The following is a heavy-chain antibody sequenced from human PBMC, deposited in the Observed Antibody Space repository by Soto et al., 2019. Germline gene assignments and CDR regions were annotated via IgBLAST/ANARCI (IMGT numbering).Heavy chain of an antibody. CDR2: ISAYNGNT. D-gene: IGHD4-17*01. J-gene: IGHJ4*01. CDR3: ARGAYGDLPPLGY. V-gene: IGHV1-18*01. CDR1: GYTFTNYG. Sequence: QVQLVQSGAEVKKPGASVKVSCKASGYTFTNYGISWVRQAPGQGLEWMGWISAYNGNTNYAQKLQGRVTMTTDTTTITAGMERTSLISDDTAVYYCARGAYGDLPPLGYWGHGTLVTVSS.